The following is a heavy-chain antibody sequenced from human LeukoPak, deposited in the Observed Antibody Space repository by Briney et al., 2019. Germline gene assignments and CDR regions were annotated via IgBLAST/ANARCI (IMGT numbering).Heavy chain of an antibody. Sequence: PGGSLRLSCAASGFTFSSYEMNWVRQAPGKGLEWVSYISSSGGTIYYADSVKGRFTISRDNAKNSLYLQMNSLRAEDTAVYYCAAFIAVAGTYYFDYWGQGTLVTVSS. D-gene: IGHD6-19*01. CDR2: ISSSGGTI. V-gene: IGHV3-48*03. J-gene: IGHJ4*02. CDR3: AAFIAVAGTYYFDY. CDR1: GFTFSSYE.